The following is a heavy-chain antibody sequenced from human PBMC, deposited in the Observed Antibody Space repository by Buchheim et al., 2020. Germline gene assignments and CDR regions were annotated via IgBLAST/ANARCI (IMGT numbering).Heavy chain of an antibody. CDR3: ARDPSGLLWFGEPQGGAFDI. V-gene: IGHV3-33*01. CDR2: IWYDGSDK. J-gene: IGHJ3*02. CDR1: GFTFSSYG. D-gene: IGHD3-10*01. Sequence: QVQLVESGGGVVQPGRSLRLSCAASGFTFSSYGMHWVRQAPGKGLEWVAVIWYDGSDKYYTDSVKGRFTISRENSKNTLYLQMNSLRAEDTAVYYCARDPSGLLWFGEPQGGAFDIWGQGI.